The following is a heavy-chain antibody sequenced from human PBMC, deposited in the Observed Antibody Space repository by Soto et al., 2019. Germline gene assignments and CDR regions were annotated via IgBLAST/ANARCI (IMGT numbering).Heavy chain of an antibody. V-gene: IGHV3-64*01. CDR3: ARASFGAEGYAFDI. Sequence: EVQLVESGGGLVQPGGSLRLSCAASGFTFSSYAMHWVRQAPGKGLEYVSAISSNGGSIYYANSVKGRFTISRDNSKNTLYLQMGSLRAEDMAVYYCARASFGAEGYAFDIWGQGTMVTVSS. J-gene: IGHJ3*02. CDR1: GFTFSSYA. CDR2: ISSNGGSI. D-gene: IGHD5-12*01.